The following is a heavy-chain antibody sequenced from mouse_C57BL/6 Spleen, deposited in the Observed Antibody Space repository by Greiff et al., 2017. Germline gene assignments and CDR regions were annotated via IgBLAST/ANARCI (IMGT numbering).Heavy chain of an antibody. Sequence: EVTLVESGGDLVKPGGSLKLSCAASGFTFSSYGMSWVRQPPAKRLEWVATISSGGSYTYYPDSVKGRFTISRDNARNTLYLQRSSRKSEDTAVYYCAREGDLFDYGGQGTTLTVSS. CDR3: AREGDLFDY. D-gene: IGHD3-3*01. CDR1: GFTFSSYG. V-gene: IGHV5-6*01. CDR2: ISSGGSYT. J-gene: IGHJ2*01.